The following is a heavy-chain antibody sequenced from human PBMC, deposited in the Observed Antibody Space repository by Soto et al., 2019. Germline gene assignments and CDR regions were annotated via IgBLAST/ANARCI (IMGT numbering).Heavy chain of an antibody. J-gene: IGHJ6*03. CDR2: INPSGGST. D-gene: IGHD1-7*01. Sequence: ASVKVSCKASGYTFTSYYMHWVRREPGQGLEWMGIINPSGGSTSYAQKFQGRVTMTRDTSTSTVYMELSSLRSEDTAVYYCARDVKLELHAYYYMDVWGKGTTVTVSS. CDR1: GYTFTSYY. CDR3: ARDVKLELHAYYYMDV. V-gene: IGHV1-46*03.